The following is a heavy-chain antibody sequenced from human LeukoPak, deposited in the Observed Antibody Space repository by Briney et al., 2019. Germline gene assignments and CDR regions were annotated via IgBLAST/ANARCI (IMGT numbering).Heavy chain of an antibody. CDR1: GFIFNNYA. Sequence: GGSLRLSCSASGFIFNNYALQWVRQAAGKGLDYISAISSDGGTTYYADSVKGRFTISRDNSKNTLYLQMNSLRAEDTAVYYCARPSFGVRLVTNYFDYWGQGTLVTVSS. J-gene: IGHJ4*02. CDR3: ARPSFGVRLVTNYFDY. CDR2: ISSDGGTT. D-gene: IGHD3-9*01. V-gene: IGHV3-64*04.